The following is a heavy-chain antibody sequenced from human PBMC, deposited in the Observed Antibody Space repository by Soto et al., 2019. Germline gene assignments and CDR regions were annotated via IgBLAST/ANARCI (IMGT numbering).Heavy chain of an antibody. J-gene: IGHJ6*02. CDR3: ARMNYILYYYGMDV. V-gene: IGHV4-61*01. Sequence: SETLSLTCTVSGGSVSSGSYYWSWIRQPPGKGLEWIGYIYYSGSTYYNPSLKSRVTISVDTSKNQFSLKLSSVTAADTAVYYCARMNYILYYYGMDVWGQGTTVTVSS. CDR1: GGSVSSGSYY. CDR2: IYYSGST. D-gene: IGHD1-7*01.